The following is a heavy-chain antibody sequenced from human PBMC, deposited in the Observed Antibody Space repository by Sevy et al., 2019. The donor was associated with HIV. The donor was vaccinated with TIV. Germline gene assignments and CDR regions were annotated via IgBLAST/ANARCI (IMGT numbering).Heavy chain of an antibody. J-gene: IGHJ6*02. CDR3: ARECQGGVDAGMDV. CDR2: FYHSGST. D-gene: IGHD5-12*01. CDR1: GGSISSSNW. Sequence: SETLSLTCAVSGGSISSSNWWSWVRQPPGKGLEWIGEFYHSGSTNYNPSLKSRVTISVDKSKNQFSLKVSAVTAADTAGYYCARECQGGVDAGMDVWGQGTTVTVSS. V-gene: IGHV4-4*02.